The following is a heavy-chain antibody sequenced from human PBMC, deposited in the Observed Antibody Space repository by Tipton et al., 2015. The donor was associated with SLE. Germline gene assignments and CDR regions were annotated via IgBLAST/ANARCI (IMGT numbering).Heavy chain of an antibody. Sequence: TLSLTCTVSGYSISSGYYWSWIRQPPGKGLEWIGYIYYSGSTYYNPSLKSRVTISVDTSKNQFSLKLSSVTAADTAVYYCARAPLHGDYDYWGQGTLVTVSS. D-gene: IGHD4-17*01. CDR2: IYYSGST. CDR1: GYSISSGYY. V-gene: IGHV4-30-4*01. J-gene: IGHJ4*02. CDR3: ARAPLHGDYDY.